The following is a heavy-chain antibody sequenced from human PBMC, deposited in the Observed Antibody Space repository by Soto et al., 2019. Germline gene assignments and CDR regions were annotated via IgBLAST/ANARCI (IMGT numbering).Heavy chain of an antibody. CDR1: GFTFSSYE. CDR2: ISSSGSTI. CDR3: ARVTNTVALDY. Sequence: EVQLVESGGGLVQPGGSLRLSCAASGFTFSSYEMNWVRQAPGKGLEWVSYISSSGSTIYYADSVKGRFTISRDNAKNSLYLQMNSLRAEDTAVYYCARVTNTVALDYWGQGTLVTVSS. V-gene: IGHV3-48*03. J-gene: IGHJ4*02. D-gene: IGHD4-17*01.